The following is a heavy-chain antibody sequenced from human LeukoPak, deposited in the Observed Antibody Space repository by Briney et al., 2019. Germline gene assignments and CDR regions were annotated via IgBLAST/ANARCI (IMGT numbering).Heavy chain of an antibody. CDR1: GFTFSSYA. J-gene: IGHJ4*02. D-gene: IGHD3-10*01. V-gene: IGHV3-23*01. CDR3: AAFMVRGVIVEDY. CDR2: ISGSGGST. Sequence: GGSLRLSCAASGFTFSSYAMSWVRQAPGKGLEWVSAISGSGGSTYYADSVKGRFTISRDNSKNTLYLQMNSLRAEDTAVYCCAAFMVRGVIVEDYWGQGTLVTVSS.